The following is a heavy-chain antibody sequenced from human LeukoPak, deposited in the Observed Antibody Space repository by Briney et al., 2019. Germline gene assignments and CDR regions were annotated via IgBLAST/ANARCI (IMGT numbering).Heavy chain of an antibody. D-gene: IGHD6-13*01. Sequence: ASVKVSCKASGYTFTDYYMHWVRQAPGQGLEWVGWINPNSGDTNFAQEFQGWVTMTRDTSISTAYIELSRSRSDDTAMYYCARGSPVAAAGTAYFHHWGQGTLVTVSS. CDR1: GYTFTDYY. CDR3: ARGSPVAAAGTAYFHH. CDR2: INPNSGDT. V-gene: IGHV1-2*04. J-gene: IGHJ1*01.